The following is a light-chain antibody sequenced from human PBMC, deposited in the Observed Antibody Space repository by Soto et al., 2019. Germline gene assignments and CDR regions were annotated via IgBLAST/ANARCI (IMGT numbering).Light chain of an antibody. CDR2: KAS. CDR1: QSISSW. Sequence: DIQMTQSPSTLSASVGDRVTITCRASQSISSWLAWYQQKPGKAPKLLIHKASSLESGVPSRFSGCGSGTEFTLTISGLQPDDFATYYCQQYKSYPYTFGQGTKLEIK. CDR3: QQYKSYPYT. V-gene: IGKV1-5*03. J-gene: IGKJ2*01.